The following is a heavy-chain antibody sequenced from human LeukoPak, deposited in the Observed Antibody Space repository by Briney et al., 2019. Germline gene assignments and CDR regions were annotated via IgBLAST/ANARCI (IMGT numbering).Heavy chain of an antibody. J-gene: IGHJ4*02. Sequence: SETLSLTCTVSAGSISDYYWSWIRQPPGKGLVWGGYINYSGSTNYNPSLKSRATISEATSKNQFSQKLSSVTDAYTAVYYCARVPARRVVTTPTYFDFWGQGTLVTVSS. CDR3: ARVPARRVVTTPTYFDF. D-gene: IGHD2-21*02. V-gene: IGHV4-59*01. CDR2: INYSGST. CDR1: AGSISDYY.